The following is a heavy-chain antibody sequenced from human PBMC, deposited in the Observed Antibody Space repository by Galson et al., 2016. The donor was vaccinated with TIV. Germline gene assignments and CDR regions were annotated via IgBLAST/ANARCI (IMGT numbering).Heavy chain of an antibody. D-gene: IGHD3-22*01. V-gene: IGHV1-3*01. J-gene: IGHJ4*01. CDR2: VNVGTGDT. CDR1: GYTFENYA. CDR3: ARSDAVSGYYYHFDY. Sequence: SVKVSCKASGYTFENYAIQWVRQAPGQRLEWMAWVNVGTGDTRYSQKFQGAVTVTRDTSASTAYLELSSLTSEDTAVYYCARSDAVSGYYYHFDYLGHGTLVTVSS.